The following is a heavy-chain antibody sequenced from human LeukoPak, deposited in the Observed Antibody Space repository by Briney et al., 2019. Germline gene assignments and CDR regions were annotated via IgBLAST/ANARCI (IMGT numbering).Heavy chain of an antibody. J-gene: IGHJ5*02. V-gene: IGHV1-2*02. CDR2: INPNSGVR. CDR1: GFTFSTST. Sequence: VASVKVSCKTTGFTFSTSTIQWVRQARGQPLEWMGWINPNSGVRRYAQKFQGKVTLTRDTSIRTAYMELSSLTSDDTAVYYCTTDRDHGDFGHWGQGTLVSVAS. D-gene: IGHD1-14*01. CDR3: TTDRDHGDFGH.